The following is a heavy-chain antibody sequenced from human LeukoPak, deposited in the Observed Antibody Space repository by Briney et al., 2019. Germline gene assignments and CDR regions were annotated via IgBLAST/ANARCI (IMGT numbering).Heavy chain of an antibody. D-gene: IGHD3-22*01. CDR3: AKPSYYYDSSGYHY. V-gene: IGHV3-23*01. CDR1: GFTFSGFA. CDR2: ITRSGGDT. Sequence: GGSLRLSCAASGFTFSGFAMCWVRQAPGKGLEWVSAITRSGGDTNYADSVKGRFTISRDNSKNTLYLQMNSLRAEDTAVYYCAKPSYYYDSSGYHYWGQGTLVTVSS. J-gene: IGHJ4*02.